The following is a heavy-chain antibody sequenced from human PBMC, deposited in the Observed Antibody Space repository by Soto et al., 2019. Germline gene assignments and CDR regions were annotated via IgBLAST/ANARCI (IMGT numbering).Heavy chain of an antibody. D-gene: IGHD1-26*01. J-gene: IGHJ6*02. Sequence: ASVKVSCKASGYTFTSYGISWVRQAPGQGLEWMGWISAYNGNTNYAQKLQGRVTMTTDTSTSTAYMELRSLRSDDTAVSYCARDCYGRRRLVYPPVWAGMEVWGQGNTVAAAS. CDR3: ARDCYGRRRLVYPPVWAGMEV. V-gene: IGHV1-18*01. CDR1: GYTFTSYG. CDR2: ISAYNGNT.